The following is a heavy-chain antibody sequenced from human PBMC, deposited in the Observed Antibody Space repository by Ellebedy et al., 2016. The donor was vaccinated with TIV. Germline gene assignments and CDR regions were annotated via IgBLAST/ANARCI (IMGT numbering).Heavy chain of an antibody. Sequence: MPSETLSLTCTVSGGSISSYYWSWIRRPPGKGLEWIGIIYNNGKTNYSPSLKSRVTISVDTSKNHPSLRLRSVTAADTAEYYCARHWHRGAQQLIDDAFDIWGRGTMVTVSS. J-gene: IGHJ3*02. V-gene: IGHV4-59*08. CDR2: IYNNGKT. CDR3: ARHWHRGAQQLIDDAFDI. CDR1: GGSISSYY. D-gene: IGHD6-13*01.